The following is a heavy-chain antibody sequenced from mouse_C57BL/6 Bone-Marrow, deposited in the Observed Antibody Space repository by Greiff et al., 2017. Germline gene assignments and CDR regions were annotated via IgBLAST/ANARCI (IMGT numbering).Heavy chain of an antibody. CDR2: INPSSGYT. D-gene: IGHD2-1*01. V-gene: IGHV1-4*01. CDR1: GYTFTSYT. Sequence: QVQLQQSGAELARPGASVKMSCKASGYTFTSYTMHWVKQRPGQGLEWIGYINPSSGYTKYNQKFKDKATLTADKSSSTAYMQLSSLTSEDSAVYYCARSIYYGSYYFDYWGQGTTLTVSA. CDR3: ARSIYYGSYYFDY. J-gene: IGHJ2*01.